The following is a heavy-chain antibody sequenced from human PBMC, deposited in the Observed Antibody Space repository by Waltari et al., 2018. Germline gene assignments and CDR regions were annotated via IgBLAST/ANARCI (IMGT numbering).Heavy chain of an antibody. CDR1: GFTFSSYS. J-gene: IGHJ4*02. CDR3: ARTLYDFWSGYLIDY. D-gene: IGHD3-3*01. Sequence: EVQLVESGGGLVQPGGSLRLSCAASGFTFSSYSMNWVRQAPGKGLELVSYISSSSSTIYYADSVKGRFTISRDNAKNSLYLQMNSLRAGDTAVYYCARTLYDFWSGYLIDYWGQGTLVTVSS. V-gene: IGHV3-48*01. CDR2: ISSSSSTI.